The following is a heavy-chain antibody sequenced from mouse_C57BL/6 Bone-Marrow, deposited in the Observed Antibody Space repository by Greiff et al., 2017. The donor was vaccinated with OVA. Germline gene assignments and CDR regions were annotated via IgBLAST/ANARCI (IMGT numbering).Heavy chain of an antibody. D-gene: IGHD1-1*01. V-gene: IGHV2-9-1*01. Sequence: VQLVESGPGLVAPSQSLSITCTVSGFSLTSYAISWVRQPPGKGLEWLGVIWTGGGTNYNSALKSRLSISKDNSKSQVFLKMNSLQTDDTARYYCARNPIITTQGYFDVWGTGTTVTVSS. CDR2: IWTGGGT. CDR3: ARNPIITTQGYFDV. J-gene: IGHJ1*03. CDR1: GFSLTSYA.